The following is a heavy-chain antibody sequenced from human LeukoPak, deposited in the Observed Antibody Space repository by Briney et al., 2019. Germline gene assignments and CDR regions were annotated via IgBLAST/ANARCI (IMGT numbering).Heavy chain of an antibody. V-gene: IGHV1-2*02. CDR1: GYTFTGYY. J-gene: IGHJ4*02. CDR3: ARGTVFYSSSFHFDY. Sequence: ASVKVSCKASGYTFTGYYMHWVRQAPGQGLEWMGWINPNSGGTNYAQKFQGRVTMTRDTSISTAYMELRSLRSDDTAVYYCARGTVFYSSSFHFDYWGQGTLVTVSS. D-gene: IGHD6-13*01. CDR2: INPNSGGT.